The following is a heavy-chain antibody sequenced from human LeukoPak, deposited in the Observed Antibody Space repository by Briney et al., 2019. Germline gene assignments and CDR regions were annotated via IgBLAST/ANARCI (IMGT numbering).Heavy chain of an antibody. CDR3: ASDIYLRSYLTFDY. D-gene: IGHD1-26*01. CDR2: IYSGGNT. CDR1: GFTVSSNY. V-gene: IGHV3-53*01. J-gene: IGHJ4*02. Sequence: GGSLRLSCAASGFTVSSNYMSWVRQAPGKGLEWVSVIYSGGNTYYADSVKGRFTISRDNSKNTLYLQMNSLRAEDTAVYYCASDIYLRSYLTFDYWGQGTLVTVSS.